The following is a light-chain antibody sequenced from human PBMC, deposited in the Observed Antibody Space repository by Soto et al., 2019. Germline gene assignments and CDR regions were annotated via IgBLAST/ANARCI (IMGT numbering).Light chain of an antibody. CDR1: QSVSIW. V-gene: IGKV1-5*03. CDR2: TSS. J-gene: IGKJ5*01. Sequence: IQMKQSPSTLSSSDGDRATISCRASQSVSIWLAWYQQPPGRAPNLFISTSSILESGVPSRFSVSASGTEFPLAISSLKADDFATYVCQQYNTHATFGQGTRLEI. CDR3: QQYNTHAT.